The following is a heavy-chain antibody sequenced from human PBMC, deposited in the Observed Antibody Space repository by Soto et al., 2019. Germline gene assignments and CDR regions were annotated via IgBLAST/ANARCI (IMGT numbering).Heavy chain of an antibody. CDR2: IKHDGSEK. CDR1: GFTFSSFW. D-gene: IGHD1-26*01. V-gene: IGHV3-7*01. J-gene: IGHJ4*02. CDR3: VRDRSGSYLEGFDY. Sequence: LRLSCAASGFTFSSFWMTWVRQAPGKGLEWVANIKHDGSEKYYVESVKGRFTISRDNARNSLFLEMKSLRSEDTAVYSCVRDRSGSYLEGFDYWGQGTLVTVSS.